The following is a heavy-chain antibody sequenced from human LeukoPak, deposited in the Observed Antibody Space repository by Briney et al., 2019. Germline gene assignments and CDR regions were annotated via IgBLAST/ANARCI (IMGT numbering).Heavy chain of an antibody. CDR1: GFTFSSYG. CDR3: AKDFYGYGDIAFDI. D-gene: IGHD4-17*01. J-gene: IGHJ3*02. Sequence: TGGSLRLSCAASGFTFSSYGMHWVRQAPGKGLEWVAFIRYDGSNKYYADSVKGRFTISRDNSKNTLYLQMNSLRAEDTAVYYCAKDFYGYGDIAFDIWGQGTMVTVSS. CDR2: IRYDGSNK. V-gene: IGHV3-30*02.